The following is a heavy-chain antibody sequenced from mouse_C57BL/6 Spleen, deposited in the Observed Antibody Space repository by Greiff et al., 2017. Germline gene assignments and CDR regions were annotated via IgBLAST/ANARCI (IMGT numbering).Heavy chain of an antibody. CDR2: IYPGSGST. Sequence: QVQLQQSGAELVKPGASVKMSCTASGYTFTSYWITWVMQRPGQGLEWIGDIYPGSGSTNYNEKFKSKVTLTVDTSSSTAYSQLSSLTSVDSAVYYCARPPFDYWGQGTTLTVAS. J-gene: IGHJ2*01. CDR1: GYTFTSYW. CDR3: ARPPFDY. V-gene: IGHV1-55*01.